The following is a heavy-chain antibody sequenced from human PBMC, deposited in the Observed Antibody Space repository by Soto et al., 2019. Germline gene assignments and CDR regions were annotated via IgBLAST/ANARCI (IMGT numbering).Heavy chain of an antibody. V-gene: IGHV3-72*01. CDR2: IRNKANSYTT. CDR3: ASTSGKGAYFDY. Sequence: EVQLVESGGGLVQPGGSQRLSCAASGFTFSDHYMDWVRQAPGKGLEWVGRIRNKANSYTTDYAASVKGRFTISRDDSKDSLELQMNSLKTEDTVIYYWASTSGKGAYFDYWGHGTLATVSS. J-gene: IGHJ4*01. CDR1: GFTFSDHY. D-gene: IGHD1-26*01.